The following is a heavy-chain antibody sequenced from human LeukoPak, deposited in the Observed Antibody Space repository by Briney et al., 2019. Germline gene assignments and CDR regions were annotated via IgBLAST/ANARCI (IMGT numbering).Heavy chain of an antibody. CDR3: ARVAYDSRSVMGFFDL. Sequence: ASVKVSCKASGYSFTTYYMHWARQAPGQGLEWMGIINPSGGSTNYARKFQGRVTMTRDTSTSTVYMELSSLRSEDTAVYYCARVAYDSRSVMGFFDLWGRGTLVTVSS. V-gene: IGHV1-46*01. D-gene: IGHD3-22*01. J-gene: IGHJ2*01. CDR1: GYSFTTYY. CDR2: INPSGGST.